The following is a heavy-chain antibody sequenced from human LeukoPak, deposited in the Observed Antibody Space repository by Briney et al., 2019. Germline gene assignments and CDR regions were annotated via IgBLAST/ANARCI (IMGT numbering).Heavy chain of an antibody. CDR1: GGSISSSSYY. D-gene: IGHD1-7*01. CDR2: IYYSGST. Sequence: PSETLSLTCTVSGGSISSSSYYWGWIRQPPGKGLEWIGSIYYSGSTYYNPSLKSRVTISVDTSKNQFSLKLSSVTAADTAVYYCAIGGLKLQNLEFDYWGQGTLVTVSS. CDR3: AIGGLKLQNLEFDY. J-gene: IGHJ4*02. V-gene: IGHV4-39*01.